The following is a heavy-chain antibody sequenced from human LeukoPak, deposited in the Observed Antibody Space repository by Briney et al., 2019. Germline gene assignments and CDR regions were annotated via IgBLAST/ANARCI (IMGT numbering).Heavy chain of an antibody. J-gene: IGHJ2*01. CDR2: ISSSGSTI. CDR1: GFTFSSYE. V-gene: IGHV3-48*03. CDR3: ARSGSSGWYHFDL. D-gene: IGHD6-19*01. Sequence: GGSLRLSCAASGFTFSSYEMNWVRQAPGKGLEWVSYISSSGSTIYYADSVKGRFTISRDNAKNSLYLQMNSLRAEDTAVYYCARSGSSGWYHFDLWGRGTLVTVSS.